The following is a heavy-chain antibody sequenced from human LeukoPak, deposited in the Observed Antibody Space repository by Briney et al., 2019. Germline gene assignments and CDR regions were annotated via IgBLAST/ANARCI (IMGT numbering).Heavy chain of an antibody. CDR1: GYSISNGYY. Sequence: SETLSLTCAVSGYSISNGYYWGWIRQPPGKGLEWSGSIYHSGSTYYNPSLKSRVTISVDTSKNQFSLKLSSVTAADTAVYYCGRRVTMVPGSWFDPWGQGTLVTVSS. V-gene: IGHV4-38-2*01. D-gene: IGHD3-10*01. CDR3: GRRVTMVPGSWFDP. CDR2: IYHSGST. J-gene: IGHJ5*02.